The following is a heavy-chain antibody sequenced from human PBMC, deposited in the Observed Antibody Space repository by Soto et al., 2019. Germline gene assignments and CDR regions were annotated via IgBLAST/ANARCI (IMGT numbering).Heavy chain of an antibody. CDR2: IYYSGST. Sequence: SETLSLTCTVSGGSVSSGSYYWSWIRQPPGKGLEWIGYIYYSGSTNYNPSLKSRVTISVDTSKNQFSLKLSSVTAADTAVYYCARSLERVFDYWGQGTLVTVSS. V-gene: IGHV4-61*01. CDR3: ARSLERVFDY. J-gene: IGHJ4*02. CDR1: GGSVSSGSYY.